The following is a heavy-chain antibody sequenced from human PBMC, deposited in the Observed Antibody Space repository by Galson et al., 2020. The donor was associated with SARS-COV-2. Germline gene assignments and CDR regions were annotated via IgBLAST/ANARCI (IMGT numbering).Heavy chain of an antibody. J-gene: IGHJ3*01. CDR1: GFTFSDYY. V-gene: IGHV3-11*01. CDR3: ARDCGGDCYGAFDL. D-gene: IGHD2-21*02. CDR2: ISNRDNTI. Sequence: GESLKTSCAASGFTFSDYYMSWIRQAPGKGLEWPSYISNRDNTIYYADSVKGRFTISRDNTRNSLSLQMNSLRAEDTAVYYCARDCGGDCYGAFDLWGQGTMVTVSS.